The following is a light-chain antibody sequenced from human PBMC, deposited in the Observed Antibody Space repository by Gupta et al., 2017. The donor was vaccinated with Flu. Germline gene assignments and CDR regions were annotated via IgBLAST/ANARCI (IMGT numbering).Light chain of an antibody. CDR1: QSISSW. CDR3: QQYHSYSYT. CDR2: KAS. V-gene: IGKV1-5*03. J-gene: IGKJ2*01. Sequence: PSTLSASVGDRVTITCRASQSISSWLAWYQQKPGKAPKLLIYKASSLESGVPSRFSGSGSETEFTLTISSLQPDDFATYYCQQYHSYSYTFGQGTKTGDQT.